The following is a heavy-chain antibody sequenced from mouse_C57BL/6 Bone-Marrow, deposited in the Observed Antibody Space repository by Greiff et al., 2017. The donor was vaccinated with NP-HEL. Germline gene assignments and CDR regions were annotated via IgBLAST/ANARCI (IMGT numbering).Heavy chain of an antibody. V-gene: IGHV5-2*01. CDR3: SRDGDYDDDWFAY. D-gene: IGHD2-4*01. J-gene: IGHJ3*01. CDR2: INSDGGST. CDR1: EYAFPSHD. Sequence: EVKLVEPGGGLVQPGESLKLSCESNEYAFPSHDMSLVRKTPGQRLELVAAINSDGGSTYYPDTMEGRFTFSRDNPTNTLYLQMSILRSEATALYYCSRDGDYDDDWFAYWGQGTLVTVSA.